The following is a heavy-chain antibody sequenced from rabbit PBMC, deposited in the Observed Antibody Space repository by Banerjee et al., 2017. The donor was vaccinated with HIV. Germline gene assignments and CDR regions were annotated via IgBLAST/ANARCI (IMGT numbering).Heavy chain of an antibody. CDR2: IYIGSGNT. CDR3: ARSGGYYAYFNL. Sequence: QEQLEESGGDLVKPEGSLTLTCTASGFSFSSSYWMCWVRQAPGKGLEWIGCIYIGSGNTYYASWAKGRFTISRSTSLNTVDLKMTSLTAADTATYFCARSGGYYAYFNLWGQGTLVTVS. D-gene: IGHD1-1*01. CDR1: GFSFSSSYW. J-gene: IGHJ4*01. V-gene: IGHV1S43*01.